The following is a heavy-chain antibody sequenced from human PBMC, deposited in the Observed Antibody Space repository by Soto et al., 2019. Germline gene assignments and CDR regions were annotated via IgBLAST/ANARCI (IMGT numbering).Heavy chain of an antibody. J-gene: IGHJ4*02. V-gene: IGHV3-33*01. D-gene: IGHD2-2*01. CDR2: IRFAGSNI. CDR1: ESIFRGHG. Sequence: QVLVVESGGGVVQPGRSLRLSCAASESIFRGHGMHWVRQAPGKGLELVAIIRFAGSNINYADFVRGRFTISRDNFKNMLYLGMNGLRVEDRAVYYCARYGVGASTCWGYLDYWGQGTLVTVSA. CDR3: ARYGVGASTCWGYLDY.